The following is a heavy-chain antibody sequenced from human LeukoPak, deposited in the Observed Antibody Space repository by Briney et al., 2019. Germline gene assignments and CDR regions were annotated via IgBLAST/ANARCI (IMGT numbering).Heavy chain of an antibody. Sequence: ASVKLCCTASGYTFTNYGTSWVRQAPGQGLGWMGWISIYNGNTNYAQKLRGRVTMPTDTSKSTAYMELRSLRSDDKAVYYCARITYDFWSGYYMPDDPWGQGTLVTVSS. CDR1: GYTFTNYG. CDR3: ARITYDFWSGYYMPDDP. J-gene: IGHJ5*02. D-gene: IGHD3-3*01. V-gene: IGHV1-18*01. CDR2: ISIYNGNT.